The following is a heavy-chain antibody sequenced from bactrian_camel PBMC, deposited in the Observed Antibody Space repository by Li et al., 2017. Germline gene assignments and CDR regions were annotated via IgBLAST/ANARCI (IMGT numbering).Heavy chain of an antibody. D-gene: IGHD6*01. V-gene: IGHV3S53*01. J-gene: IGHJ4*01. CDR1: GYTLSRCS. CDR3: VKYGGTWYFDY. CDR2: VMRDGST. Sequence: HVQLVESGGGLVQPGGSLTLSCAASGYTLSRCSMGWYRQAPGKERELVSTVMRDGSTYCADSVKGRFTISRDNAKNTVYLQLNSLKTEDMATYYCVKYGGTWYFDYWGQGTQVTVS.